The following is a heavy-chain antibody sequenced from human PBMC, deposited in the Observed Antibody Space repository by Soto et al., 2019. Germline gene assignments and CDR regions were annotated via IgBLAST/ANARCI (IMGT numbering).Heavy chain of an antibody. CDR3: ARDYDYGLGLPIDY. D-gene: IGHD5-12*01. Sequence: PGGSLRLSCAASGFTFSNAWMSWVRQAPGKRLQWISYISSSSDTIYYADSVKGRFTISRNNAKNSVYLEMNSLRADDTAIYYCARDYDYGLGLPIDYWGQGTLVTVSS. J-gene: IGHJ4*02. V-gene: IGHV3-48*01. CDR1: GFTFSNAW. CDR2: ISSSSDTI.